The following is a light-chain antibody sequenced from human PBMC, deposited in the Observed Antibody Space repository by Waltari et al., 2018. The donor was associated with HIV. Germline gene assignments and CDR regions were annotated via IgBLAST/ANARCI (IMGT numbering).Light chain of an antibody. V-gene: IGLV1-51*01. CDR2: DTN. J-gene: IGLJ3*02. CDR3: GTWDSSLNSWE. CDR1: TFNIGNQY. Sequence: QSVLTQPPSVSAAPGQKVTISCSGATFNIGNQYVSWFQQLPGPAPKLLIYDTNKRPSGISDRFSGSKSGTSATLGITGLQTGDEADYYCGTWDSSLNSWEFGGGTKLTVL.